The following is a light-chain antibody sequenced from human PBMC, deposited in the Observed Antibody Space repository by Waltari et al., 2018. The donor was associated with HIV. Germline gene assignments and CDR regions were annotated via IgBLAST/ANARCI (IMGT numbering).Light chain of an antibody. J-gene: IGKJ4*01. V-gene: IGKV3-11*01. CDR3: QRRDNWPLT. Sequence: EIVLTQSPATLSLSPGERATLSCRASQSVSSYLAWYQQKPGQAPRLLIYDASNRAAGIPARFSGSGSGTDFILTISSLEPEHFALYYCQRRDNWPLTFGGGTKVEIK. CDR2: DAS. CDR1: QSVSSY.